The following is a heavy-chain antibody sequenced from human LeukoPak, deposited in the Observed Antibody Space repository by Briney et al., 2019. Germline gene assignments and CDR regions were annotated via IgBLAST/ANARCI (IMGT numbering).Heavy chain of an antibody. Sequence: SETLSLTCTVSGGSISSSSYYWGWIRQPPGKGLEWIGYIFYSGSTNYNPSLKSRVTMSVDTSKNQFSLRLSSVTAADTAVYYCARASQGQQPYLVDYWGQGTLVTVSS. D-gene: IGHD6-13*01. CDR2: IFYSGST. CDR3: ARASQGQQPYLVDY. V-gene: IGHV4-61*05. CDR1: GGSISSSSYY. J-gene: IGHJ4*02.